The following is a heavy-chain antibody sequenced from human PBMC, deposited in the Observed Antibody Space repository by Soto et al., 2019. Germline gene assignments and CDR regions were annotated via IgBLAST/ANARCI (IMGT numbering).Heavy chain of an antibody. CDR1: GFTFSSYG. CDR3: AKDVEPSLQH. V-gene: IGHV3-30*18. D-gene: IGHD2-15*01. CDR2: ISYDGSDK. Sequence: QVQLVESGGGVVQPGRSLRLSCAASGFTFSSYGMHWVRQAPGKGLEWVAGISYDGSDKYYADSVKGRFTISRDNSKNTLCLQLNSLRAEDTAVYYCAKDVEPSLQHWGQGTLITVSS. J-gene: IGHJ1*01.